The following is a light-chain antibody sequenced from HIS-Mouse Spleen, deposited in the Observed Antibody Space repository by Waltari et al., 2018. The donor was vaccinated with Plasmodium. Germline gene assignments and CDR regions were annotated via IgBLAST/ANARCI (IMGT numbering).Light chain of an antibody. CDR1: QGISSA. J-gene: IGKJ5*01. V-gene: IGKV1-13*02. Sequence: AIQLTQSPSSLSASVGDRVTITCRASQGISSALAWYQQKPGKAPKLLIYDASSLESGVPSRFSGSGFGTDFTLTISSLQPEDCATYYCQQFNSYPQGTFGQGTRLEIK. CDR2: DAS. CDR3: QQFNSYPQGT.